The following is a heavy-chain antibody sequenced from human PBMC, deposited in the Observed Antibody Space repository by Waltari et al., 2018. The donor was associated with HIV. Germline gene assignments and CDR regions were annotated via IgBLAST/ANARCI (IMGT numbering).Heavy chain of an antibody. CDR2: IIPILGTT. J-gene: IGHJ4*02. CDR1: GDSFSTYP. D-gene: IGHD2-21*02. CDR3: ARGSVVAVTTTFDY. Sequence: KKPGSSVKVSCRASGDSFSTYPFNWVRQAPGQGLEWMGEIIPILGTTKYAQKFQGRVTITADDSTSTAYMELSSLRSADTAVYYCARGSVVAVTTTFDYWGQGTLVTVSS. V-gene: IGHV1-69*01.